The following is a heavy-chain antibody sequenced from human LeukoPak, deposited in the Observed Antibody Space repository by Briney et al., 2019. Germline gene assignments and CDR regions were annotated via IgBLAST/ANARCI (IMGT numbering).Heavy chain of an antibody. V-gene: IGHV3-48*01. J-gene: IGHJ4*02. CDR3: ARDRLTSGSYFFDY. CDR2: ISGRSSTI. D-gene: IGHD1-26*01. CDR1: AFTFSDYS. Sequence: LGESLKISCAASAFTFSDYSMNWVRQAPGKGLEWISYISGRSSTIYYADSVRGRFTISRDNAKNSMYLQMNSLRAEDTAVYYCARDRLTSGSYFFDYWGQGTLVTVSS.